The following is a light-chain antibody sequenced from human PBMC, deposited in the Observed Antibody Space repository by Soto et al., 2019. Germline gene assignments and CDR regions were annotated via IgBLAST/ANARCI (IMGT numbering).Light chain of an antibody. V-gene: IGKV3-15*01. CDR2: GAS. CDR3: QQYNTWPRS. J-gene: IGKJ4*01. Sequence: EIFMTQSPATLSVSPGERATLSCRASQSVSSNLAWYQQKPGQAPRLLIYGASTRVTGIPARLSGSGYGTELTITIGSMQSEDFEVYSCQQYNTWPRSFGGGTKVDIK. CDR1: QSVSSN.